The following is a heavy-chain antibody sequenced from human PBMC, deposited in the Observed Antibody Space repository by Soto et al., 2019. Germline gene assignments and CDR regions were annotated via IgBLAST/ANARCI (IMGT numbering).Heavy chain of an antibody. D-gene: IGHD3-22*01. V-gene: IGHV3-23*01. CDR3: AVGRHKTSGSNTWFDP. CDR2: ISDTGGGT. CDR1: GVTFSTYA. Sequence: EVQLLESGGGLVQPGGSLRLSCAASGVTFSTYAMNWVRQAPGKGLEWVSTISDTGGGTFYAGSVKGRFTISRDNSKNTRYLQMQRLRADDSAIYFCAVGRHKTSGSNTWFDPWGRGTQVTVSS. J-gene: IGHJ5*02.